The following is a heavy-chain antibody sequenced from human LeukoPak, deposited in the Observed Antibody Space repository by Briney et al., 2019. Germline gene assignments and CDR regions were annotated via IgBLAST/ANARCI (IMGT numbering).Heavy chain of an antibody. CDR3: ARHGHYGSGRY. V-gene: IGHV3-30-3*01. CDR1: GFTFNDYA. Sequence: GGSLRLSCAASGFTFNDYAMYWVRQAPGKGLEWVTLISYDGYDKSYADSVRGRFTISRGNSRNTLYLQMDSLRSEDTAVYYCARHGHYGSGRYWGQGTLVTVSS. D-gene: IGHD3-10*01. J-gene: IGHJ4*02. CDR2: ISYDGYDK.